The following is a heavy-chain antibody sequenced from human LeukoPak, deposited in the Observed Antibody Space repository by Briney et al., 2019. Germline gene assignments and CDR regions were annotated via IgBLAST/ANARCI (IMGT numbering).Heavy chain of an antibody. CDR3: ARVGTYYRSLDS. D-gene: IGHD3-10*01. CDR2: IYHSGGT. V-gene: IGHV4-59*01. J-gene: IGHJ4*02. CDR1: GGSINDAS. Sequence: MTSETLSLTCTVFGGSINDASWNWIRKPPGQGLEWIGYIYHSGGTNYNPSLKSRVTISLDTSKNQFSLKLSSVTAADTAVYYCARVGTYYRSLDSWGQGTLVTVSS.